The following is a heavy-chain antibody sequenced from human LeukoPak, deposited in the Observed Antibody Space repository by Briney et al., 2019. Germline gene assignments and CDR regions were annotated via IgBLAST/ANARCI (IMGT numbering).Heavy chain of an antibody. Sequence: SETLSLTCTVSGDSIINYYWSWIRQPAGKGLEWIGRINTSGSTNYNPSLKSRVTMSVDTSRDQFSLKLSSVTAADTAVYYCAGDSYYDSANLFYWGQGALVTVPS. V-gene: IGHV4-4*07. CDR2: INTSGST. J-gene: IGHJ4*02. CDR1: GDSIINYY. D-gene: IGHD3-22*01. CDR3: AGDSYYDSANLFY.